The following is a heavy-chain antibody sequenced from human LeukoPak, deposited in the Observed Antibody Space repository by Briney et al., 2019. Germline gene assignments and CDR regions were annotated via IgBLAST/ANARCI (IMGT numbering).Heavy chain of an antibody. D-gene: IGHD3-22*01. CDR3: ATGYYDSSGYYSDY. J-gene: IGHJ4*02. Sequence: ETLSLTCTVSGYSISSGYYWGWIRQPPGKGLEWMGIIYPGDSDTRYSPSFQGQVTISADKSISTAYLQWSSLKASDTAMYYCATGYYDSSGYYSDYWGQGTLVTVSS. V-gene: IGHV5-51*01. CDR1: GYSISSGYY. CDR2: IYPGDSDT.